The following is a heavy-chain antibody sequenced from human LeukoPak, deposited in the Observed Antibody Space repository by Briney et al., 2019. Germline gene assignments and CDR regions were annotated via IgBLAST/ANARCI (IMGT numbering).Heavy chain of an antibody. Sequence: GGSLRLSCAASGFPFSSYWMHWVRQVPGKGLLWVSRINSDGSATIYADSVRGRFTISRDNAKNTLYLQMSGLRVEDTAVYHCASDSPYCGMDVWGQGTTVTVSS. CDR2: INSDGSAT. V-gene: IGHV3-74*01. J-gene: IGHJ6*02. CDR3: ASDSPYCGMDV. CDR1: GFPFSSYW. D-gene: IGHD2-15*01.